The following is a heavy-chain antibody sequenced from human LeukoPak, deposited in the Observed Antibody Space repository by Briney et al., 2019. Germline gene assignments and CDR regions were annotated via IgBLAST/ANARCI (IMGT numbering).Heavy chain of an antibody. J-gene: IGHJ6*04. V-gene: IGHV4-61*01. CDR2: IYYSGST. CDR3: ASSVVNWNDVGGMDV. D-gene: IGHD1-1*01. Sequence: SEPQSLPCTLSRDSDRRGSYYWRSIRQHPGGGLEWYVYIYYSGSTNYHPSLKGRGTITVSASKNHFSLKQSSVTAADTAVYYCASSVVNWNDVGGMDVWGKGTTVTVSS. CDR1: RDSDRRGSYY.